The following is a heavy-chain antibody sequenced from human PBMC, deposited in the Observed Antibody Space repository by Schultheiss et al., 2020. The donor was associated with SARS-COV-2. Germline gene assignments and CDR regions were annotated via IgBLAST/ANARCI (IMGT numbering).Heavy chain of an antibody. CDR3: ARSYYGSGSHLDY. J-gene: IGHJ4*02. Sequence: SETLSLTCTVSGGSISSYYWSWIRQPPGKGLEWIGYIYYSGSTNYNPSLKSRVTISVDTSKNQFSLKLSSVTAADTAVYYCARSYYGSGSHLDYWSQGTLVTVSS. D-gene: IGHD3-10*01. V-gene: IGHV4-59*01. CDR1: GGSISSYY. CDR2: IYYSGST.